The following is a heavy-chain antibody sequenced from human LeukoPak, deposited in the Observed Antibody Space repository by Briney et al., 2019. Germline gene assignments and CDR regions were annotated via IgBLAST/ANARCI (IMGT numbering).Heavy chain of an antibody. J-gene: IGHJ5*02. CDR1: GDSINSNC. Sequence: SETLSLTCTVSGDSINSNCWSWIRQPPGRGLEWIGYTYDSGSTKVNPSLKSRVTIVDTSKNLFSLKLTSVTAADTAVYYCATCRDEFGDYGFTSWGQGTLVTVSS. CDR3: ATCRDEFGDYGFTS. D-gene: IGHD4-17*01. V-gene: IGHV4-59*01. CDR2: TYDSGST.